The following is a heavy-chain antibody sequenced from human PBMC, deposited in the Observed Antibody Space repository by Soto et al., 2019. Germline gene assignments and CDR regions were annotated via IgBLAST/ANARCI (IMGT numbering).Heavy chain of an antibody. J-gene: IGHJ6*02. CDR1: GYTFTSYG. V-gene: IGHV1-69*13. CDR3: ASGDYDFWSGPGGGMDV. CDR2: IIPIFGTA. D-gene: IGHD3-3*01. Sequence: GASVKVSCKASGYTFTSYGISWVRQAPGQGLEWMGGIIPIFGTANYAQKFQGRVTITADESTSTAYMELSSLRSEDTAVYYCASGDYDFWSGPGGGMDVWGQGTTVTLSS.